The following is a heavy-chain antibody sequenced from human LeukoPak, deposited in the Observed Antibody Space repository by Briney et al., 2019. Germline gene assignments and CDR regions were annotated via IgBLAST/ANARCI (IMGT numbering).Heavy chain of an antibody. CDR1: GGSISSGGYS. CDR2: IYYSVNT. J-gene: IGHJ3*02. D-gene: IGHD5-18*01. CDR3: ARDPSIQLWSGEDAFDI. V-gene: IGHV4-30-4*07. Sequence: SETLSLTCAVSGGSISSGGYSWSWIRQPPGTGLEWIGYIYYSVNTYYSPSLKSRVTISVDTSKNQFSLKLSSVTAADTAVYYCARDPSIQLWSGEDAFDIWGQGTMVTVSS.